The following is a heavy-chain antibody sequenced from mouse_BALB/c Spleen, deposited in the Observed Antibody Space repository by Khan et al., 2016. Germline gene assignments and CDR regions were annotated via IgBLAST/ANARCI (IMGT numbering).Heavy chain of an antibody. CDR2: ISYSGST. Sequence: EVQLQESGPGLVKPSQSLSLTCTVTGYSITSDYAWNWIRQFPGNKLEWMGYISYSGSTSYNPSLKSRFSITRDTSKNQFFLQLNSVTTEDTATYYCARQGFAYWGQGTLVTVSA. V-gene: IGHV3-2*02. CDR1: GYSITSDYA. J-gene: IGHJ3*01. CDR3: ARQGFAY.